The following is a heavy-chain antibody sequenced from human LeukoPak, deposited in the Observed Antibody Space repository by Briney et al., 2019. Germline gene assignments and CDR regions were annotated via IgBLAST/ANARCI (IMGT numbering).Heavy chain of an antibody. V-gene: IGHV4-30-2*01. Sequence: SETLSLTCTVSGGSIRSGGNYWSWIRQPPGKGLEWIGYIWQSGVTYYNPSLKSRVTMSVDTSKNQFSLKLSSVTAADTAVYYCVRDVGTSDAFDIWGQGTMVIVSS. CDR1: GGSIRSGGNY. D-gene: IGHD1-1*01. CDR3: VRDVGTSDAFDI. CDR2: IWQSGVT. J-gene: IGHJ3*02.